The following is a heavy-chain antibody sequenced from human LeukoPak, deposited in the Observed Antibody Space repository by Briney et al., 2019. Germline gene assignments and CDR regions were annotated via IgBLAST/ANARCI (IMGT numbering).Heavy chain of an antibody. V-gene: IGHV4-59*01. Sequence: SETLSLTCTVSSGSISTYYWTWIRQPPGKRLEWIGFIHYTGSTNYDPSLKSRVTISVDTSKNQFSLKLNSVTAADTAVYYCARSSGSRYYIDYWGQGTLVTVSS. D-gene: IGHD1-26*01. J-gene: IGHJ4*02. CDR2: IHYTGST. CDR3: ARSSGSRYYIDY. CDR1: SGSISTYY.